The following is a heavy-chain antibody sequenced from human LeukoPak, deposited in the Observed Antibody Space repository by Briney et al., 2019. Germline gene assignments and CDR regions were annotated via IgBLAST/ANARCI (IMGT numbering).Heavy chain of an antibody. CDR1: EFSVGSNY. CDR3: ARVQQLGDFDY. CDR2: IYSGGST. V-gene: IGHV3-66*01. D-gene: IGHD6-13*01. J-gene: IGHJ4*02. Sequence: PGGSLRLSCASSEFSVGSNYMTWVRQAPGKGLEWVSLIYSGGSTYYADSVKGRFTISRDNAKNSLYLQMNSLRAEDTAVYYCARVQQLGDFDYWGQGTLVTVSS.